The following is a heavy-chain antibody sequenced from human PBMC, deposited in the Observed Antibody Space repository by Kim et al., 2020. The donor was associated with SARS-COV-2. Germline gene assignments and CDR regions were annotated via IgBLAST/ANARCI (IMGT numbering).Heavy chain of an antibody. J-gene: IGHJ4*02. D-gene: IGHD5-12*01. CDR2: IYSGGST. CDR3: AYSGYPSIKGTDY. Sequence: GGSLRLSCAASGFTVSSNYMSWVRQAPGKGLEWVSVIYSGGSTYYADSVKGRFTISRDNSKNTLYLQMNSLRAEDTAVDYCAYSGYPSIKGTDYWGQGTLVTVSS. CDR1: GFTVSSNY. V-gene: IGHV3-66*02.